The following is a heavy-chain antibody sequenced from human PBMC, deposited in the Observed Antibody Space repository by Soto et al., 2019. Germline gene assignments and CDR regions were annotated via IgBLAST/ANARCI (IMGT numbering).Heavy chain of an antibody. Sequence: PGGSLRLSCAASGFTFTRYSMNWVRQAPGKGLEWVSSISSTTNYIYYGDSMKGRFTISRDNAKNSLYLEMNSLRAEDTAVYYCASESADLTSNFDSWGQGTLVTVSS. J-gene: IGHJ4*02. V-gene: IGHV3-21*06. CDR1: GFTFTRYS. CDR3: ASESADLTSNFDS. CDR2: ISSTTNYI.